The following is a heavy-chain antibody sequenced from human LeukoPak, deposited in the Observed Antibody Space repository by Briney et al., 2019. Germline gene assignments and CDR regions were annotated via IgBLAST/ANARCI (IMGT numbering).Heavy chain of an antibody. Sequence: GGSLRLSCAASGFTFNYAWMSWVRQVPGKGLEWVGQTVSEIDGGTTDYAAPVKGRFTISRDDSKSTLYLQMSSLKVEDTAVYYCTTDEDWNYARKDVWGQGATVIVSS. V-gene: IGHV3-15*04. CDR3: TTDEDWNYARKDV. D-gene: IGHD1-7*01. CDR1: GFTFNYAW. CDR2: TVSEIDGGTT. J-gene: IGHJ6*02.